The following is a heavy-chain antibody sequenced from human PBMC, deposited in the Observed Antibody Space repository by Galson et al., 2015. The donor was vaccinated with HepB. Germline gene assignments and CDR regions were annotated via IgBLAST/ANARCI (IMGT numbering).Heavy chain of an antibody. CDR1: GFTFSSYG. V-gene: IGHV3-30*18. J-gene: IGHJ4*02. Sequence: SLRLSCAASGFTFSSYGMHWVRQAPGKGLEWVAVISYDGSNKYYADSVKGRFTISRDNSKNTLYLQMNSLRAEDTAVYYCAKYGYSRGLAPTRSADYWGQGTLVTVSS. CDR2: ISYDGSNK. CDR3: AKYGYSRGLAPTRSADY. D-gene: IGHD3-22*01.